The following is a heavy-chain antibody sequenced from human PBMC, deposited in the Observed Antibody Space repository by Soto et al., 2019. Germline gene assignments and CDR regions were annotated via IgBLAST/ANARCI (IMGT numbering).Heavy chain of an antibody. D-gene: IGHD5-18*01. V-gene: IGHV3-21*01. CDR1: GFTFSSYS. Sequence: EVQLVESGGGLVKPGGSLRLSCAASGFTFSSYSMNWVRQAPGKGLEWVSSISSSSSYIYYADSVKGRFTISRDNAKNPMDLQMNSLRAEDTAVYYCARDQPGYSYGYGLGYWGQGTLVTVSS. CDR3: ARDQPGYSYGYGLGY. CDR2: ISSSSSYI. J-gene: IGHJ4*02.